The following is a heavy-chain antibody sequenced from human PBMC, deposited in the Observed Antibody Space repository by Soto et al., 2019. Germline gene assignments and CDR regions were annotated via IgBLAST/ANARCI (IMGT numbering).Heavy chain of an antibody. CDR3: ARDIVVVTAAIPYYYYGMDV. CDR1: GYTFTSYG. D-gene: IGHD2-2*01. Sequence: ASVKVSCKASGYTFTSYGISWVRQAPGQGLEWMGWISAYNGNTNYAQKLQGRVTMTTDTSTSTAYMELRSLRSDDTAVYYCARDIVVVTAAIPYYYYGMDVWGQGTTVTVSS. V-gene: IGHV1-18*04. J-gene: IGHJ6*02. CDR2: ISAYNGNT.